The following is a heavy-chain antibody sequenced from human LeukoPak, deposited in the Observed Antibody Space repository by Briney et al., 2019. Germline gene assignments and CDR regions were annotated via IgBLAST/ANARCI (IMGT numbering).Heavy chain of an antibody. CDR2: IYSSGST. J-gene: IGHJ4*02. V-gene: IGHV4-59*08. D-gene: IGHD3-10*01. CDR1: GGSISGYY. Sequence: SETLSLTCTVSGGSISGYYWSWIRQPPGKGLEWIGYIYSSGSTKYNPSLESRLTISVGTSKYQFSLKLSSMTAADTAVYYCARHYGSGTYPLDYWGQGTLVTVSS. CDR3: ARHYGSGTYPLDY.